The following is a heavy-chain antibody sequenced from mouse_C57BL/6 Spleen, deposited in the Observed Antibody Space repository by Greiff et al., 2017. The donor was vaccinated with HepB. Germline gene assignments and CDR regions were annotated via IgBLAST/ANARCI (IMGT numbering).Heavy chain of an antibody. CDR2: INYDGSST. CDR1: GFTFSDYY. D-gene: IGHD1-1*01. J-gene: IGHJ2*01. V-gene: IGHV5-16*01. CDR3: ARGFYYGSSPSYFDY. Sequence: EVKLMESEGGLVQPGSSMKLSCTASGFTFSDYYMAWVRQVPEKGLEWVANINYDGSSTYYLDSLKSRFIISRDNAKNILYLQMSSLKSEDTATYYCARGFYYGSSPSYFDYWGQGTTLTVSS.